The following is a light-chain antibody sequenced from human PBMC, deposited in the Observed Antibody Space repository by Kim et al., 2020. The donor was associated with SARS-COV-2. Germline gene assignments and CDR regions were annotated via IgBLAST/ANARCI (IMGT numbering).Light chain of an antibody. J-gene: IGKJ5*01. Sequence: INCKSSQSVLERSNNENDLAWYRQKPGQPPQPLFSWAATRASGVPDRFSGGGAGTGFTLTITSLQAEDVAVYYCHEYYRAPRAFGQGTRLGIK. V-gene: IGKV4-1*01. CDR1: QSVLERSNNEND. CDR3: HEYYRAPRA. CDR2: WAA.